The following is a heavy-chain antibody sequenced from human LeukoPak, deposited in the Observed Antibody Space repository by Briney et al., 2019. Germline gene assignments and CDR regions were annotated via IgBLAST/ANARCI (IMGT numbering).Heavy chain of an antibody. D-gene: IGHD3-10*01. CDR2: ITPNGGFA. Sequence: GGSLRLSCAASGFLFSDCTMSWLRQAPGEGLQWVSAITPNGGFATYAESVKGRFIISRDNSRNTLYLQMNSLRAEDTAVYYCAKPHASEIYLTYDNWGQGTPVTVSS. CDR1: GFLFSDCT. V-gene: IGHV3-23*01. CDR3: AKPHASEIYLTYDN. J-gene: IGHJ4*02.